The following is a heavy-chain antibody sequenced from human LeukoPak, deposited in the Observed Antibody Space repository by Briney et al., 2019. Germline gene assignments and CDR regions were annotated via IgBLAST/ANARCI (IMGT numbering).Heavy chain of an antibody. CDR2: INPDGGST. V-gene: IGHV1-46*04. CDR3: ARAPRNSSTMLDF. Sequence: ASVKVSCKAPGYTFTNYWIQWVRQAPGQGLEWMGLINPDGGSTAYAHRLQGRVIMTRDTSTSTAYMDLSSLRSEDTAVYHCARAPRNSSTMLDFWGQGTLVTISS. D-gene: IGHD6-13*01. J-gene: IGHJ4*02. CDR1: GYTFTNYW.